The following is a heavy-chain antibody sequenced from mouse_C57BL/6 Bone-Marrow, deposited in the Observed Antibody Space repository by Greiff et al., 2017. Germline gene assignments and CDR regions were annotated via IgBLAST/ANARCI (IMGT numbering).Heavy chain of an antibody. CDR3: AQLLRSSFDY. J-gene: IGHJ2*01. CDR2: IHPNSGST. V-gene: IGHV1-64*01. CDR1: GYTFTSYW. D-gene: IGHD1-1*01. Sequence: VKLQQPGAELVKPGASVKLSCKASGYTFTSYWMHWVKQRPGQGLEWIGMIHPNSGSTNYNEKFKSKATLTVDKSSSTAYMQLSSLTSEDSAVYYCAQLLRSSFDYWGQGTTLTVSS.